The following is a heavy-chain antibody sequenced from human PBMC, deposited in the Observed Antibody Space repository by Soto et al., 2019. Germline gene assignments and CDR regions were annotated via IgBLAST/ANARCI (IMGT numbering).Heavy chain of an antibody. D-gene: IGHD2-8*01. CDR1: GFTFSSYA. Sequence: GGSLRLSCAASGFTFSSYAMSWVRQAPGKGLEWVSAISGSGGSTYYADSVKGRFTISRDNSKNTLYLQMNSLRAEDTAVYYCAKDDIVLMVYGTFDYWGQGTLVTVSS. CDR2: ISGSGGST. V-gene: IGHV3-23*01. CDR3: AKDDIVLMVYGTFDY. J-gene: IGHJ4*02.